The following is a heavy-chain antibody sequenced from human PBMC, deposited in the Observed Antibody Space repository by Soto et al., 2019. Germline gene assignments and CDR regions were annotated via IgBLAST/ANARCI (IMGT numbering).Heavy chain of an antibody. CDR3: ARVSWREKYGMDV. J-gene: IGHJ6*02. CDR1: GFTFSDSY. CDR2: ITFSGNTV. V-gene: IGHV3-11*01. Sequence: LRLSCAASGFTFSDSYMSWIRQAPGKGLEWISYITFSGNTVYYADSLKGRFTISRDNAKNSLYLQMNRLRAEDTAVYYCARVSWREKYGMDVWGQGTTVTVSS.